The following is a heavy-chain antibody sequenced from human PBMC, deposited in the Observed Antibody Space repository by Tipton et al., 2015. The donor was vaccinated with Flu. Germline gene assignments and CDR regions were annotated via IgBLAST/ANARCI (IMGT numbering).Heavy chain of an antibody. J-gene: IGHJ6*02. CDR1: GFTFSSYG. D-gene: IGHD2-2*01. Sequence: SLRLSCAASGFTFSSYGVHWVRQAPGKGLEWVAFIRYDGSNKYYADSVKGRFTISRDNSKNTLYLQMNSLRAEDTAVYYCAKEEGYCSSTSCQITYYYYGMDVWGQGTTVTVSS. V-gene: IGHV3-30*02. CDR3: AKEEGYCSSTSCQITYYYYGMDV. CDR2: IRYDGSNK.